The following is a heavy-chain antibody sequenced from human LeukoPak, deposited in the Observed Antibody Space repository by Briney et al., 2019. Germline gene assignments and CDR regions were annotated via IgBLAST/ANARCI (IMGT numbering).Heavy chain of an antibody. CDR1: GFTFSSHW. Sequence: PGGSLRLSCAASGFTFSSHWMNWVRQAPGKGLEWVANMNQDGSEKYYVDSVKGRFTISRDNAKNSLYLQMNSLRAEDTAVYYCAREMQRYFDWYNDYWGQGTLVTVSS. J-gene: IGHJ4*02. CDR3: AREMQRYFDWYNDY. V-gene: IGHV3-7*03. D-gene: IGHD3-9*01. CDR2: MNQDGSEK.